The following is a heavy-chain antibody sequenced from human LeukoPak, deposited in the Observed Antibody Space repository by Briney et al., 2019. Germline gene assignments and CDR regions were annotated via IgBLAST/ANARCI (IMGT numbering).Heavy chain of an antibody. D-gene: IGHD2-2*01. CDR1: GGSISSSSYY. Sequence: SETLSLTCTVSGGSISSSSYYWGWLRQPPGKGLEWIGSIYYSGSTYYNPSLKSRVTISVDRSKNQFSLRLSSVTAADTAVYYCAREPIVPPFYFDYWGQGTLVTVSS. J-gene: IGHJ4*02. CDR2: IYYSGST. V-gene: IGHV4-39*07. CDR3: AREPIVPPFYFDY.